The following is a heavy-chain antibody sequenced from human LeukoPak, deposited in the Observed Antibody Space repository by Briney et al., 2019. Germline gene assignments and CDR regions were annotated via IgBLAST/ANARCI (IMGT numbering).Heavy chain of an antibody. CDR2: ISAYNGNT. V-gene: IGHV1-18*01. J-gene: IGHJ4*02. CDR1: GYTFTSYG. Sequence: ASVKVSCKASGYTFTSYGISWVRQAPGQGLECMGWISAYNGNTNYAQKLQGRVTMTTDTSTSTAYMELRSLRSDDTAVYYCARRVRYYYGSGSYYEYYFDYWGQGTLVTVSS. D-gene: IGHD3-10*01. CDR3: ARRVRYYYGSGSYYEYYFDY.